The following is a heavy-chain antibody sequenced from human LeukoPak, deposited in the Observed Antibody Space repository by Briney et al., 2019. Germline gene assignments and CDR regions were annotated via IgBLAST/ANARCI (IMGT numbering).Heavy chain of an antibody. J-gene: IGHJ4*02. CDR2: ISYYGSNK. CDR1: GFTFSSYG. CDR3: AKDLFSRAGLALAPVDY. Sequence: SGGPLRLFCTAWGFTFSSYGMQGLRQATGRGREGVAVISYYGSNKYYADSVKGRFTISRDNYKNTLYMQMNSLRADDTALYYCAKDLFSRAGLALAPVDYWGQGTLVTVPS. V-gene: IGHV3-30*18. D-gene: IGHD6-19*01.